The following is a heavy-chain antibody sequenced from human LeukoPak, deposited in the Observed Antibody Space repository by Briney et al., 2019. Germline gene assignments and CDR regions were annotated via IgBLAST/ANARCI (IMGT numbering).Heavy chain of an antibody. D-gene: IGHD3-22*01. J-gene: IGHJ4*02. CDR3: AKGVYYYESSLYYYTYYFDY. Sequence: GGSLRLSCAASGFIFRSYAMSWVRQAPGKGLEWVSGISGSGSSTYYADSVKGRFTISRDNSKNTLYLQMNSLRAEDTAVYYCAKGVYYYESSLYYYTYYFDYWGQGTLVTVSS. CDR1: GFIFRSYA. V-gene: IGHV3-23*01. CDR2: ISGSGSST.